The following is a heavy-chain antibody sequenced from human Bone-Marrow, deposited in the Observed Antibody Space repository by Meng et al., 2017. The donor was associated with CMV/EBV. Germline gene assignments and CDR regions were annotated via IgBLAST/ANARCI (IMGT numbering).Heavy chain of an antibody. Sequence: ASVKVSCKASGYTFTSYGTSGVRQAPGQGLEWMGWISGYNGDTKYAQKFQGRVIMTTETSTTTAYMELRSLRSNDTAVYYCAIRPYFGVVTTDYWGQGTLVTVSS. CDR3: AIRPYFGVVTTDY. V-gene: IGHV1-18*01. CDR2: ISGYNGDT. CDR1: GYTFTSYG. J-gene: IGHJ4*02. D-gene: IGHD3-3*01.